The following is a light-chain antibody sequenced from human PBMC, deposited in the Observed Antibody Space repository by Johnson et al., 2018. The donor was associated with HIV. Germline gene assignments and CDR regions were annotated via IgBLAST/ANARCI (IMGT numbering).Light chain of an antibody. J-gene: IGLJ1*01. Sequence: HSVLTQPPSVSAAPGQKVTISCSGSSSNIGRNYVSWYQQLPGTAPKLLIFDNNKRPSGIPDRFSASKSGTSATLGITGLQTGDEADYYCGTWDSSMTDGGVFGTGTKVTVL. CDR3: GTWDSSMTDGGV. CDR1: SSNIGRNY. V-gene: IGLV1-51*01. CDR2: DNN.